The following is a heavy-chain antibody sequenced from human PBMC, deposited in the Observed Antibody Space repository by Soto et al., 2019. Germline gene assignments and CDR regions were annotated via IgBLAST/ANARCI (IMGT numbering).Heavy chain of an antibody. V-gene: IGHV4-34*01. CDR1: GGSFSGYY. Sequence: SETQSLTCAAYGGSFSGYYWNWLRQPPGEGLEWIGKIDQSGSTNYNPSLKSRVTMSVDTSRSQFSLQLNSVTPDDTAVYYCARLIGDSWLDSWGQGTLVNVSS. D-gene: IGHD2-8*01. J-gene: IGHJ5*01. CDR3: ARLIGDSWLDS. CDR2: IDQSGST.